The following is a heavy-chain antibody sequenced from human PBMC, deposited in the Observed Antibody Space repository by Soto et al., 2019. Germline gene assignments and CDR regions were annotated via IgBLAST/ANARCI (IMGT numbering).Heavy chain of an antibody. CDR2: ISGSGATT. Sequence: EVQLLESGGALEKPGGPRRPPGEALGFTFGTYALPWVRQAPGKGLRGVSSISGSGATTYYADSVTGRFTISRDSSKNTLYLQMNSLRAEDTAIYYCAKDGGGTCYIGCWFDPWGQGTLVTVSS. CDR1: GFTFGTYA. J-gene: IGHJ5*02. D-gene: IGHD2-15*01. V-gene: IGHV3-23*01. CDR3: AKDGGGTCYIGCWFDP.